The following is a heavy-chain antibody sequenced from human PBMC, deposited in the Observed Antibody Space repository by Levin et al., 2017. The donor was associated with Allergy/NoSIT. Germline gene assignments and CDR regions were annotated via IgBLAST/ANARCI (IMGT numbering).Heavy chain of an antibody. CDR3: ARHKVVVIGY. J-gene: IGHJ4*02. CDR1: GGSISSSSYY. Sequence: SQTLSLTCTVSGGSISSSSYYWGWIRQPPGKGLEWIGSIYYSGSTYYNPSLKSRVTISVDTSKNQFSLKLSSVTAADTAVYYCARHKVVVIGYWGQGTLVTVSS. V-gene: IGHV4-39*01. D-gene: IGHD3-22*01. CDR2: IYYSGST.